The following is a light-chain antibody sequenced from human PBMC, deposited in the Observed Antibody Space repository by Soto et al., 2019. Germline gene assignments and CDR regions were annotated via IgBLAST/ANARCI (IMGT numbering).Light chain of an antibody. V-gene: IGKV1-12*01. CDR1: QDINSW. J-gene: IGKJ4*01. CDR3: QQGKSFPLT. CDR2: KAS. Sequence: DIQMTQSPSSVSASVGDRVTITCRAGQDINSWLAWYQQKPGLAPKLLIYKASSLQGGVPSRFSGSRSGTDFTLTISSLQPEDFATYFCQQGKSFPLTFGGGTKVDIK.